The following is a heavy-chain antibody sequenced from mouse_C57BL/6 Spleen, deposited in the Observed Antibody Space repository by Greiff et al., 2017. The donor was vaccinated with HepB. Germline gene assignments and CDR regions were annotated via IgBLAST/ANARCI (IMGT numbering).Heavy chain of an antibody. CDR2: INPNYGTT. Sequence: VQLKESGPELVKPGASVKISCKASGYSFTDYNMNWVKQSNGKSLEWIGVINPNYGTTSYNQKFKGKATLTVDQSSSTAYMQLNSLTSEDSAVYYCASGYDYDGAWFAYWGQGTLVTVSA. V-gene: IGHV1-39*01. CDR3: ASGYDYDGAWFAY. J-gene: IGHJ3*01. D-gene: IGHD2-4*01. CDR1: GYSFTDYN.